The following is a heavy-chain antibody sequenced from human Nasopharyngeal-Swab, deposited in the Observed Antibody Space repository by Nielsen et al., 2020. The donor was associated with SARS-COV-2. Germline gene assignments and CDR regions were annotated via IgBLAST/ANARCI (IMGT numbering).Heavy chain of an antibody. CDR3: ARDHQYNWNYVGAFDI. J-gene: IGHJ3*02. D-gene: IGHD1-7*01. CDR2: INSDGSST. V-gene: IGHV3-74*01. Sequence: GESLKISCAASGFTFSSYWMHWVRQAPGKGLVWVSRINSDGSSTSYADSVKGRFTISGDNAKNTLYLQMNSLRAEDTAVYYCARDHQYNWNYVGAFDIWGQGTMVTVSS. CDR1: GFTFSSYW.